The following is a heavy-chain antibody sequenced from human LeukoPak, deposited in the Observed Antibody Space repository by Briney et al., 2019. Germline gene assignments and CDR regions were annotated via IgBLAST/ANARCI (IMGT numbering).Heavy chain of an antibody. V-gene: IGHV3-30*03. D-gene: IGHD6-19*01. CDR1: GFTFSSYG. CDR2: ISYDGSNK. Sequence: PGRSLRLSCAASGFTFSSYGMHWVRQAPGKGLEWVAVISYDGSNKYYADSVKGRFTISRDTSKNTLYLQMNSLRAEDTAVYYCASWPGGWYGEDSWGQGTLVTVSS. CDR3: ASWPGGWYGEDS. J-gene: IGHJ4*02.